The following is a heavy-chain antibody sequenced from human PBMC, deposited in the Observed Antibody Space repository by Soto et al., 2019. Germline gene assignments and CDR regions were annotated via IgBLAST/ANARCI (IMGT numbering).Heavy chain of an antibody. CDR3: ARKPHWQYWYFDL. V-gene: IGHV3-20*01. CDR1: GFAFQNHG. D-gene: IGHD1-1*01. CDR2: ISGSGVNA. J-gene: IGHJ2*01. Sequence: EVQLVESGGSVMRPGGSLRLSCAASGFAFQNHGMAWVRQVPGKGLEWVAGISGSGVNAGYADSVKGRFTISRDNGDNSLYLEINNLGVEDTALYHCARKPHWQYWYFDLWGRGTLVTVSS.